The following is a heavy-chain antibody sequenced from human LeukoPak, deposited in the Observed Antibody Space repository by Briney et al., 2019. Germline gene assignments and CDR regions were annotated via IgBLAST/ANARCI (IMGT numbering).Heavy chain of an antibody. Sequence: GASVKVSCKASGYTFTGYYMHWVRQAPGQGLEWMGRINPNSGGTNYAQKFQGRVTMTRDTSISTAYMELSRLRSDDTAVYYCARSKAWELPNAFDFWGQGTMVTVSS. D-gene: IGHD1-26*01. V-gene: IGHV1-2*06. CDR1: GYTFTGYY. J-gene: IGHJ3*01. CDR2: INPNSGGT. CDR3: ARSKAWELPNAFDF.